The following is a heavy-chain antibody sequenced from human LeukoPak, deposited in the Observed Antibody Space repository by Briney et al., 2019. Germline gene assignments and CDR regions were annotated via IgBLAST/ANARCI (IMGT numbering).Heavy chain of an antibody. D-gene: IGHD3-22*01. Sequence: SETLSLTCTVSGGSISSYYWSWIRQPPGKGLEWIGYIYYSGSTNYNPSLKSLKLSSVTAADTAVYYCARDVENYDSSGYYHGMDVWGQGTTVTVSS. CDR1: GGSISSYY. CDR3: ARDVENYDSSGYYHGMDV. CDR2: IYYSGST. V-gene: IGHV4-59*01. J-gene: IGHJ6*02.